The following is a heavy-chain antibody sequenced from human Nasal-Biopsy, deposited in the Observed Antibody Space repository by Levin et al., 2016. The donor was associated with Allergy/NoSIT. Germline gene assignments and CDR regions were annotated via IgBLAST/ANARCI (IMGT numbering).Heavy chain of an antibody. D-gene: IGHD5-18*01. J-gene: IGHJ4*02. CDR1: GFTFSNAW. Sequence: GESLKISCVGSGFTFSNAWMSWVRQAPGKGLECVGRIKNKPYGETTEYAAPVKGRFIISRDDSENTLYLQMNSLRIEDTAVYYCTIEYTPTHPAIDYWGQGTLVTVSP. CDR2: IKNKPYGETT. CDR3: TIEYTPTHPAIDY. V-gene: IGHV3-15*05.